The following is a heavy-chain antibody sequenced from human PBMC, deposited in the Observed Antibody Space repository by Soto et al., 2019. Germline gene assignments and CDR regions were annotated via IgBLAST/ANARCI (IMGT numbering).Heavy chain of an antibody. D-gene: IGHD6-13*01. CDR2: IKSKTDGGTT. V-gene: IGHV3-15*01. CDR1: GFTFSNAW. J-gene: IGHJ3*02. CDR3: TTDQVSAAGSNAFDI. Sequence: GGSLRLSCAASGFTFSNAWMSWVRQAPGKGLEWVGRIKSKTDGGTTDYAAPVKGRFTISRDDSKNTLYLQMNSLKTEDTAVYYCTTDQVSAAGSNAFDIWGQGTMVTVSS.